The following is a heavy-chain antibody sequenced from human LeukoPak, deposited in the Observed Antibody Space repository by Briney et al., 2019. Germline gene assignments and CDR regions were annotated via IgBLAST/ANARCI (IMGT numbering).Heavy chain of an antibody. Sequence: PGGSLRLSCSASGFTFGHYAMNWVRQAPGKGLEWLALISYDGSDKYYADSVKGRFTISRDNSKNTLHLQMNSLRPEDTAMFYCARDTSYYDSGGYRFDYWGQGTLVTVSS. CDR2: ISYDGSDK. V-gene: IGHV3-30-3*01. D-gene: IGHD3-22*01. CDR1: GFTFGHYA. CDR3: ARDTSYYDSGGYRFDY. J-gene: IGHJ4*02.